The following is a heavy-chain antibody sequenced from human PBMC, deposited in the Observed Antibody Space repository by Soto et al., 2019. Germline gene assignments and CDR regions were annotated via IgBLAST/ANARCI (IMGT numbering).Heavy chain of an antibody. CDR2: INAGNGNT. D-gene: IGHD3-10*01. CDR1: GYPFKSYV. J-gene: IGHJ6*02. V-gene: IGHV1-3*01. CDR3: AGGESPFFYAMDV. Sequence: XSVKVSCTASGYPFKSYVIHWVRQAPGQRLEWMGWINAGNGNTKYSQKFQGRVTITSDSSARTAYVELSSLRSEDTAVYYCAGGESPFFYAMDVWGHGTTVTVSS.